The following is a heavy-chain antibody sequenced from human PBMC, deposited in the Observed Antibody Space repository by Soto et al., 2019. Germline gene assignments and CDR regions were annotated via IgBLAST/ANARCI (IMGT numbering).Heavy chain of an antibody. V-gene: IGHV3-9*01. Sequence: SLTVSCATSSSAIEGNARPWGSECPGKGLEWVSGISWNSGSIGYADSVKGRFTISRDNAKNSLYLQMNSLRAEDTALYYRGPAGQTLVEWRGYWRQGT. CDR1: SSAIEGNA. D-gene: IGHD2-2*01. CDR2: ISWNSGSI. CDR3: GPAGQTLVEWRGY. J-gene: IGHJ4*02.